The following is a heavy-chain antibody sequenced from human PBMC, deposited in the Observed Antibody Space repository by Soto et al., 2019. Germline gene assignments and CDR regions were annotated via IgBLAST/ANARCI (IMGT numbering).Heavy chain of an antibody. D-gene: IGHD2-21*02. CDR3: ARDLGDWGSNAFDI. CDR2: TYYRSKWYN. Sequence: SQTLSLTCAISGDSVSSNSAAGNWIRQSPSRGLEWLGRTYYRSKWYNDYAVSVKSRITINPDTSKNQFYLQLNSVTPEDTGVYYCARDLGDWGSNAFDIWGQGKMVIVSS. CDR1: GDSVSSNSAA. J-gene: IGHJ3*02. V-gene: IGHV6-1*01.